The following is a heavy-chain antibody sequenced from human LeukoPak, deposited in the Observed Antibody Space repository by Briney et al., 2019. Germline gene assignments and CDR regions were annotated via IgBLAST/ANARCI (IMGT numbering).Heavy chain of an antibody. V-gene: IGHV4-34*01. Sequence: PSETLSLTCAVYGGSFSGYYWSWIRQPPGKGLEWIGEINHSGSTNYNPSLKSRVTITVDTFKNQFSLRLSSVTAADTAVYYCAGEGVAATPTSAFDIWGQGTMVTVSS. CDR1: GGSFSGYY. CDR2: INHSGST. J-gene: IGHJ3*02. CDR3: AGEGVAATPTSAFDI. D-gene: IGHD2-15*01.